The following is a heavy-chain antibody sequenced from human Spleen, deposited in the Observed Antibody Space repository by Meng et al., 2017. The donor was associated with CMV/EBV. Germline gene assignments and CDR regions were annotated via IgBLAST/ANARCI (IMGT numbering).Heavy chain of an antibody. J-gene: IGHJ4*02. CDR1: GFTFSAYS. V-gene: IGHV3-48*04. Sequence: GESLKISCAASGFTFSAYSMNWVRQAPGKGLEWVSYISSSSSTTYYADSVKGRFTISRDNARNSLYLQMNSLRAEDTAVYYCAKGGGLRLGELSFLDYWGQGTLVTVSS. CDR2: ISSSSSTT. D-gene: IGHD3-16*02. CDR3: AKGGGLRLGELSFLDY.